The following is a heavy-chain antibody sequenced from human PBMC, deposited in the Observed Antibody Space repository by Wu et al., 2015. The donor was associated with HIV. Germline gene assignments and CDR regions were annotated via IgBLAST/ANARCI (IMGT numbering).Heavy chain of an antibody. J-gene: IGHJ6*03. D-gene: IGHD5-18*01. CDR3: ARGGSLVDTSMVRRYYYYMDV. CDR1: GGIFNYYA. CDR2: IIPFLGPA. Sequence: QGQLVQSGAEVKKPGSSVKVSCKASGGIFNYYAFSWVRQAPGQGLEWMGGIIPFLGPADYAQKFQGRVTISADESTTTVQVEFNSLTSEDTAVYYCARGGSLVDTSMVRRYYYYMDVWGRGTTVIVSS. V-gene: IGHV1-69*12.